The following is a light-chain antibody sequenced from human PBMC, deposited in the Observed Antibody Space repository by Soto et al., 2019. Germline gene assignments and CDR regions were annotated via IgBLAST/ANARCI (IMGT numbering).Light chain of an antibody. J-gene: IGKJ4*01. V-gene: IGKV3-20*01. CDR3: QHYGSSPGLT. CDR2: GAS. Sequence: PGERATLFCRASQRVTSSSIAWHQQKPGQAPRLLIYGASSRATGIPDRFSASGSGTDFTLTISRLESEDSAVYYCQHYGSSPGLTFGGGTKVEIK. CDR1: QRVTSSS.